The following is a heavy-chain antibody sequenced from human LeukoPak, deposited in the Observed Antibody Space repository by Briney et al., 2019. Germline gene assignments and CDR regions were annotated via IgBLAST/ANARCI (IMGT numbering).Heavy chain of an antibody. J-gene: IGHJ4*02. CDR2: ISSSSSYI. CDR1: GFTFSSYG. CDR3: ARDPLEGYCSSTSCLFFDY. V-gene: IGHV3-21*01. D-gene: IGHD2-2*01. Sequence: PGGSLRLSCAASGFTFSSYGMHWVRQAPGKGLEWVSSISSSSSYIYYADSVKGRFTISRDNAKNSLYLQMNSLRAEDTAVYYCARDPLEGYCSSTSCLFFDYWGQGTLVTVSS.